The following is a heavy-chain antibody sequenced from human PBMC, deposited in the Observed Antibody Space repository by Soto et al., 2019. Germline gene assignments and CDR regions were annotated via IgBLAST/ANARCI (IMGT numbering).Heavy chain of an antibody. CDR1: GYTFTSYD. CDR3: ARAIRFWSGYYTDYYYYMDV. J-gene: IGHJ6*03. V-gene: IGHV1-8*01. Sequence: ASVKVSCKASGYTFTSYDINWVRQATGQGLEWMGWMNPNSGNTGYAQKFQGRVTMTRNTSISTAYMELSSLRSEDTAVYYCARAIRFWSGYYTDYYYYMDVWGKGTTVTV. CDR2: MNPNSGNT. D-gene: IGHD3-3*01.